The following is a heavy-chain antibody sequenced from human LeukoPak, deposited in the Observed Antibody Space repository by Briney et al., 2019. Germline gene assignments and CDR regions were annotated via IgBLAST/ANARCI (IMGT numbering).Heavy chain of an antibody. J-gene: IGHJ4*02. CDR1: GNSISSYY. Sequence: PSETLSLTCTVSGNSISSYYWSWIRQPPGKRLEWIGYVYYSGSINYNPSLESRVTISIDTSKNQFSLKLNSVTAADTAVYYCAGDYGGKWGDFDYWGQGTLVTVSS. V-gene: IGHV4-59*01. D-gene: IGHD4-23*01. CDR2: VYYSGSI. CDR3: AGDYGGKWGDFDY.